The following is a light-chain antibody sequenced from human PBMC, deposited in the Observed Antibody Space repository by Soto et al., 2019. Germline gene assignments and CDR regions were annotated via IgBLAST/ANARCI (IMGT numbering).Light chain of an antibody. J-gene: IGLJ3*02. CDR2: LNSDGSH. V-gene: IGLV4-69*01. Sequence: QLVLTQSPSGSASLGPSVTLTFTLSSGHNTYASAWHQQQPEKGPRYLMKLNSDGSHSKGDGIPDRFSGSSSVAERYLTISSLQSEDEADYYCQTWGTGSWVFGGGTKLTVL. CDR1: SGHNTYA. CDR3: QTWGTGSWV.